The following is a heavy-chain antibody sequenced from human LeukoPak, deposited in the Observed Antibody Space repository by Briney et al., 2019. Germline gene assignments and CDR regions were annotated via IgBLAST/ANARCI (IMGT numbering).Heavy chain of an antibody. V-gene: IGHV1-46*01. D-gene: IGHD3-3*01. J-gene: IGHJ5*02. CDR3: ARDATPGYYDFWSGRNWFDP. CDR2: INPSGGST. Sequence: ASVKVSCKASGYTFTSYYMHWVRQAPGQGLEWMGIINPSGGSTSYAQKFQGRVTMTRDMSTSTVYMELSSLRSEDTAVYYCARDATPGYYDFWSGRNWFDPWGQGPWSPSPQ. CDR1: GYTFTSYY.